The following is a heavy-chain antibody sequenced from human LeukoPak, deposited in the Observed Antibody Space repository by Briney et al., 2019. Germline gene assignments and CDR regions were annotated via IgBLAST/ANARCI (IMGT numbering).Heavy chain of an antibody. Sequence: GGSLRLSCAASGFTFSSHWMSWVRQAPGKGLEWVANINQDGSGKNYVDSVMGRFTISRDNAKNSLYLQLNSLRAEDTAVYYCARVPGVWWLHDYWGQGTLVTVSS. CDR2: INQDGSGK. D-gene: IGHD5-12*01. CDR1: GFTFSSHW. CDR3: ARVPGVWWLHDY. V-gene: IGHV3-7*01. J-gene: IGHJ4*02.